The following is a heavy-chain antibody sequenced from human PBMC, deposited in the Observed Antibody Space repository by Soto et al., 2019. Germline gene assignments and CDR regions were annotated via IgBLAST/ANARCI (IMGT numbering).Heavy chain of an antibody. D-gene: IGHD3-10*01. Sequence: SETLSLTCAVSGGSMSRGYWWGWVRQPPGKGLEWIGSIYYSGSTYYNPSLKSRVTISVDTSKNQFSLKLSSVTAADTAVYYCARRRWFGEFPAWFDPWGQGTLVTVSS. CDR1: GGSMSRGYW. CDR3: ARRRWFGEFPAWFDP. CDR2: IYYSGST. J-gene: IGHJ5*02. V-gene: IGHV4-39*01.